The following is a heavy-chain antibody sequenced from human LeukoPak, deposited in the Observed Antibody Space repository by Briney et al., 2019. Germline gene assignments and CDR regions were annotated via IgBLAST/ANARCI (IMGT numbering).Heavy chain of an antibody. Sequence: ASVKVSCKASRYTFTGYYMHWVRQAPGQGLEWMGWINPNSGGTNYAQKFQGRVTMTRDTSISTAYMELSRLRSDDTAVYYCARDLYDYVWGSYRPQLNWFDPWGQGTLVTVSS. D-gene: IGHD3-16*02. J-gene: IGHJ5*02. V-gene: IGHV1-2*02. CDR2: INPNSGGT. CDR1: RYTFTGYY. CDR3: ARDLYDYVWGSYRPQLNWFDP.